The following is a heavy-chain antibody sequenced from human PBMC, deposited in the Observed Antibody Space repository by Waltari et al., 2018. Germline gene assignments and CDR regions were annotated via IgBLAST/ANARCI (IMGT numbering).Heavy chain of an antibody. CDR3: ARDRGKGLYLDS. D-gene: IGHD2-15*01. CDR2: IHRSGKA. J-gene: IGHJ4*02. CDR1: GDSMSNNYW. Sequence: QVQLQESGPGLVKPSGTLSLTCAVSGDSMSNNYWWSWVRQPPGKGLEWIGKIHRSGKANYNPSLESRVTVSIDTSNNQLSLKVTSATTADTAVYYCARDRGKGLYLDSWGQGTLVTVSP. V-gene: IGHV4-4*02.